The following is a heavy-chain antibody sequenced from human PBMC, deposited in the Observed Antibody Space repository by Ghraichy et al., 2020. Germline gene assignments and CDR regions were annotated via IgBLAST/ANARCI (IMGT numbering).Heavy chain of an antibody. Sequence: SETLSLTCAVYGGSFSGYYWSWIRQPPGKGLEWIGEINHSGSTNYNPSLKCRVTISVDTSKNQFSLKLSSVTAADTAVYYCATWRTGPGKHAYYYDSSGAAGFDYWGQGTLVTVSS. J-gene: IGHJ4*02. CDR2: INHSGST. CDR1: GGSFSGYY. CDR3: ATWRTGPGKHAYYYDSSGAAGFDY. D-gene: IGHD3-22*01. V-gene: IGHV4-34*01.